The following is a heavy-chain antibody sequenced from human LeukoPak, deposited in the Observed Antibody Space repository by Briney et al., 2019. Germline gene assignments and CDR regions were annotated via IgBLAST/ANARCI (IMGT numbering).Heavy chain of an antibody. V-gene: IGHV3-15*01. CDR1: GFTFSYAW. CDR2: IQRKIDGGTT. CDR3: TTESSGGPDY. D-gene: IGHD1-26*01. J-gene: IGHJ4*02. Sequence: PGGSLRLSCAASGFTFSYAWMSWVRQSPGKGLEWVGRIQRKIDGGTTDYAAPVKGRFTISRDDSKHTLFLQMNSLKTEDTAVYYCTTESSGGPDYWGRGTLVTVSS.